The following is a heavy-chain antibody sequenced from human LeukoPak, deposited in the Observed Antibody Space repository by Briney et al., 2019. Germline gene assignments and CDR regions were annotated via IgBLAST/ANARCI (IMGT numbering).Heavy chain of an antibody. V-gene: IGHV3-23*01. CDR3: AKGSVSCGWYQGGHFDY. CDR1: VFTFSSYA. Sequence: GGSLRLSCAASVFTFSSYAMSWVRQAPGKGLEWVSAISGSEGGTYYADAVKGRFTISRDNSKNTLSLQMNSLRAEDTAVYYCAKGSVSCGWYQGGHFDYRGQGTLVTVSS. CDR2: ISGSEGGT. J-gene: IGHJ4*02. D-gene: IGHD6-19*01.